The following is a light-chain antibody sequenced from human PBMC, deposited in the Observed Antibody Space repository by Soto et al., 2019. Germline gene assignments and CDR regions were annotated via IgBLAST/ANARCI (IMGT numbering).Light chain of an antibody. V-gene: IGKV1-9*01. J-gene: IGKJ2*01. CDR2: DAS. Sequence: DIQLTQSPSFLSASVGDRVTITCRASAAIGKNLAWYQQKAGKPPKLLVYDASSVQDGVPSRFTGSGSGTEFSLVISSLQPEDFATYYCQQLNGFPRYTFGQGT. CDR3: QQLNGFPRYT. CDR1: AAIGKN.